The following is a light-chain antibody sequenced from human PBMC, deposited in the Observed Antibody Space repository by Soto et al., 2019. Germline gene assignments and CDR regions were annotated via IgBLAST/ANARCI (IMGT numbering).Light chain of an antibody. Sequence: EIVLTQSPGTLSLSPVEIATLSFMASQSVSSSYLAWYQQKPGQAPRLLIYGASTRATGIPARFSGSGSGTDFTLTISRLEPEDFAVYYCQQYGSSPPETFGGGTKVDIK. J-gene: IGKJ4*01. CDR2: GAS. CDR3: QQYGSSPPET. V-gene: IGKV3-20*01. CDR1: QSVSSSY.